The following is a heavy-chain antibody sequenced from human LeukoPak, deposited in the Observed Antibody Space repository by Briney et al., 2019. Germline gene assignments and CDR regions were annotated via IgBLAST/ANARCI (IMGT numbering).Heavy chain of an antibody. D-gene: IGHD1-14*01. Sequence: SETLCLTCAVSGGSISSSSYYWGWIPPPPGKGLEWIGSISYSGSTYYNPSLKSRVTISVDTSKNQFSLKPGSVTAAGTAVYYCGSEDRLGNWFDPWGQGTLVTVSS. CDR2: ISYSGST. V-gene: IGHV4-39*07. CDR3: GSEDRLGNWFDP. J-gene: IGHJ5*02. CDR1: GGSISSSSYY.